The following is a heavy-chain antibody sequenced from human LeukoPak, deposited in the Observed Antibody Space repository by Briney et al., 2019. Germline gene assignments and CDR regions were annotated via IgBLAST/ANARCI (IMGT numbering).Heavy chain of an antibody. CDR1: GGSFSGYY. CDR3: ARGTTYYDSSGYYYPRNFDY. Sequence: KTSETLSLTCAVYGGSFSGYYWSWIRQPPGKGLEWIGEISHSGSTNYNPSLKSRVTISVDTSKNQFSLKLSSVTAADTAVYYCARGTTYYDSSGYYYPRNFDYWGQGTLVTVSS. CDR2: ISHSGST. J-gene: IGHJ4*02. V-gene: IGHV4-34*01. D-gene: IGHD3-22*01.